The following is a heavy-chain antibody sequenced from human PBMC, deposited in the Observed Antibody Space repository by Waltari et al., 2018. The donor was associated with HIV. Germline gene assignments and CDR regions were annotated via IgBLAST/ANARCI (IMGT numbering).Heavy chain of an antibody. D-gene: IGHD3-22*01. Sequence: QLQLQESGPGLVEPSETLSLTCGVSGGSLRKSSYYWAWIRQPPGKGLEWIASIYFSGTTYYNPSLKSRVTISVDTSEKEFSLRLSSVTAADGAVYFCAMDYYDNSGHSFRHAFDIWGPGTKVAVSS. CDR2: IYFSGTT. CDR3: AMDYYDNSGHSFRHAFDI. V-gene: IGHV4-39*01. J-gene: IGHJ3*02. CDR1: GGSLRKSSYY.